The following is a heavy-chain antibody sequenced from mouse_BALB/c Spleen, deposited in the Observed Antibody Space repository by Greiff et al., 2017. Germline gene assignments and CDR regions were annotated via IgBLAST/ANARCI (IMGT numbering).Heavy chain of an antibody. V-gene: IGHV1-69*02. Sequence: VQLQQSGAELVRPGASVKLSCKASGYTFTSYWINWVKQRPGQGLEWIGNIYPSDSYTNYNQKFKDKATLTVDKSSSTAYMQLSSPTSEDSAVYYCTRKGDYDGYPFAYWGQGTLVTVSA. J-gene: IGHJ3*01. D-gene: IGHD2-3*01. CDR1: GYTFTSYW. CDR3: TRKGDYDGYPFAY. CDR2: IYPSDSYT.